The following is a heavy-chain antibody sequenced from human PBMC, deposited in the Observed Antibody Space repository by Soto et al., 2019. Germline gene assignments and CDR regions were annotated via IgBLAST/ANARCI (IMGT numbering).Heavy chain of an antibody. CDR3: ARGDLEGFASYY. CDR1: GYAFKSSY. V-gene: IGHV1-2*02. D-gene: IGHD2-15*01. J-gene: IGHJ4*01. CDR2: ISPNSGGT. Sequence: SAEVSCKACGYAFKSSYMHWLRQAPGQGLEWMGWISPNSGGTNYGQRFQGRVTVTNDTSISTPHMDLRSRGSDEHSAYSNARGDLEGFASYYW.